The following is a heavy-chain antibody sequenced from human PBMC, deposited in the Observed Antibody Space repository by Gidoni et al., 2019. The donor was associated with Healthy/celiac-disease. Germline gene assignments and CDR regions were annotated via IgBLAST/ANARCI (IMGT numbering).Heavy chain of an antibody. CDR2: IYYSGST. J-gene: IGHJ6*03. CDR3: ARPGGDSGYYYYYMDV. V-gene: IGHV4-39*01. D-gene: IGHD4-17*01. CDR1: GGSISSSSYY. Sequence: QLQLQESGPGLVKPSETLSLTCTGPGGSISSSSYYWGWIRQPPGKGREWIGSIYYSGSTYYNPSLKSRVTISVDTSKNQFSLKLSSVTAADTAVYYCARPGGDSGYYYYYMDVWGKGTTVTVSS.